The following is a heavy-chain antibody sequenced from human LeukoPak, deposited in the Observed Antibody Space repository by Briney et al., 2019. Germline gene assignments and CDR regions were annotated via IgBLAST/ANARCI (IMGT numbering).Heavy chain of an antibody. V-gene: IGHV4-31*03. CDR3: ARMKLGYCSSTSCKQFDY. J-gene: IGHJ4*02. D-gene: IGHD2-2*01. CDR1: GGSLSSGGYY. Sequence: PSQTLSLTCTVSGGSLSSGGYYWSWIRQHPGTGLEWIGYIYYSGSTYYNPSLKSRVTISVDTSKNQFSLKLSSVTAADTAVYYCARMKLGYCSSTSCKQFDYWGQGTLVTVSS. CDR2: IYYSGST.